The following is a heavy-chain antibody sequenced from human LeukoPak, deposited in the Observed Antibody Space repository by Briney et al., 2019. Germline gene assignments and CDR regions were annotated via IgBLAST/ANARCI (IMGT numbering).Heavy chain of an antibody. CDR1: GLTFSSYG. J-gene: IGHJ4*02. CDR2: ISYDGSNK. D-gene: IGHD6-19*01. Sequence: GGSLRLSCAAAGLTFSSYGMHWVRQAPGKGLEWGAVISYDGSNKYYADSVKGRFTIFRDNAKNSLYLHMNSLRAENTAVYYCASSPDSSGWDWGDYWGQGTLVTVSS. V-gene: IGHV3-30*03. CDR3: ASSPDSSGWDWGDY.